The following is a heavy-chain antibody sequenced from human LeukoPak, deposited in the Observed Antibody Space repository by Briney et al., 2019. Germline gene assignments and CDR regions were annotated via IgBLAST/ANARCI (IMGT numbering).Heavy chain of an antibody. J-gene: IGHJ2*01. CDR1: GGSISSGGYY. CDR3: ARDKYCSGGSCYSDWYFDL. Sequence: PSETLSLTCTVSGGSISSGGYYWSWIRQHPGKGLEWIGYIYYSGSTYYNPSLKSRVTISVDTSKNQFSLKLSSVTAADTAVYYCARDKYCSGGSCYSDWYFDLWGRGTLVTVSS. V-gene: IGHV4-31*03. D-gene: IGHD2-15*01. CDR2: IYYSGST.